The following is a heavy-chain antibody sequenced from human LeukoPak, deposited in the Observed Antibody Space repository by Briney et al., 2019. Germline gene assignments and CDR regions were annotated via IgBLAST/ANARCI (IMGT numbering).Heavy chain of an antibody. CDR3: ARGNNGYIDY. CDR1: GDSVSSSSAA. V-gene: IGHV6-1*01. D-gene: IGHD2-8*01. CDR2: TYYRSKWYN. Sequence: SQTLSLTCAISGDSVSSSSAAWNWTRQSPSRGLEWLGRTYYRSKWYNGYAVSVKSRITITPDTSKNQFSLQLNSVTPEDTAVYYCARGNNGYIDYWGQGALVTVSS. J-gene: IGHJ4*02.